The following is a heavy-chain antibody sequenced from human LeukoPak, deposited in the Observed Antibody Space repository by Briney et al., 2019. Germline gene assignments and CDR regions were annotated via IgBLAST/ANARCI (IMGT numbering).Heavy chain of an antibody. CDR3: AKGGYYYDSSGYDFDY. D-gene: IGHD3-22*01. V-gene: IGHV3-20*04. Sequence: PGGSLRLSCAASGFTFDDYGMSWVRQAPGKGLEWVSAINWNGYSTGYAHSVKGRFTISRDNAKNSLYLQMNSLRAEDTALYYCAKGGYYYDSSGYDFDYWGQGTLVTVSS. CDR1: GFTFDDYG. J-gene: IGHJ4*02. CDR2: INWNGYST.